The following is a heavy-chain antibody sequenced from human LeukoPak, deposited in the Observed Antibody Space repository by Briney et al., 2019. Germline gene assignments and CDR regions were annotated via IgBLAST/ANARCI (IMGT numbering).Heavy chain of an antibody. J-gene: IGHJ6*02. CDR3: ARDRCSGGSCYSRGLYYYYYYGMDV. D-gene: IGHD2-15*01. V-gene: IGHV3-48*01. Sequence: GGSLRLSCAASGFTFNTYTMNWVRQAPGKGLEWVSYISGSSGIIDYADSVRGRFTISRDNAKNSLYLQMNSLRAEDTAVYYCARDRCSGGSCYSRGLYYYYYYGMDVWGQGTTVTVSS. CDR2: ISGSSGII. CDR1: GFTFNTYT.